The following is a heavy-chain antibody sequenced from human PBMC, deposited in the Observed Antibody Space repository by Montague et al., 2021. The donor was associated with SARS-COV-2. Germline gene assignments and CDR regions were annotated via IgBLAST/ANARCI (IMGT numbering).Heavy chain of an antibody. Sequence: SETLSLTCAVHGTSFSCHYWNWIRQPPGKGPAWIGVINHGGSTKYSPSLKSRLTISADTSKNQFSLKLTSVAAADTAVYYCARLRDGVVPSPILGVGPYYSYDYVDVLGRWATVTVSS. D-gene: IGHD3-10*01. CDR2: INHGGST. V-gene: IGHV4-34*01. CDR1: GTSFSCHY. CDR3: ARLRDGVVPSPILGVGPYYSYDYVDV. J-gene: IGHJ6*03.